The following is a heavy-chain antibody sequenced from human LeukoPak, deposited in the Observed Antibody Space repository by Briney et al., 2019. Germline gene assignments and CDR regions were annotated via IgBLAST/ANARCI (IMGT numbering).Heavy chain of an antibody. CDR1: GFTFSSYA. CDR3: AKDVLDYGSGSWILTNAFDI. CDR2: ISGSGGST. Sequence: GGSLRLSCAASGFTFSSYAMSWVRQAPGKGLEWVSAISGSGGSTYYVDSVKGRFTISRDNSKNTLYLQMNSLRAEDTAVYYCAKDVLDYGSGSWILTNAFDIWGQGTMVTVSS. V-gene: IGHV3-23*01. D-gene: IGHD3-10*01. J-gene: IGHJ3*02.